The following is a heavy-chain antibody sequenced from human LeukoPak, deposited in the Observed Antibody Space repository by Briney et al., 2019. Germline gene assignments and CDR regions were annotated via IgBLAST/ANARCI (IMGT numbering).Heavy chain of an antibody. D-gene: IGHD5-18*01. Sequence: GRSLRLSWAASGFTFSSYGMHSVRQAPGKGLGWVAVIWYDGSNKYYADSVKGRFTISRDNSKNTLYLQMNSLRAEDTAVYYCATGGSMVKFDFDYWGQGTLVTVSS. CDR1: GFTFSSYG. V-gene: IGHV3-33*01. J-gene: IGHJ4*02. CDR3: ATGGSMVKFDFDY. CDR2: IWYDGSNK.